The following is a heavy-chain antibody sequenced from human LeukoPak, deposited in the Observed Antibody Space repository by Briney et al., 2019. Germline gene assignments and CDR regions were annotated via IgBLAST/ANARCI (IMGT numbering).Heavy chain of an antibody. Sequence: SETLSLTCTVSGGSISSSSYYWGWIRQPPGKGLEWIGSIYYDGRTYYNPSLKSRVTMSVDTSKNQFSLKLSSVTAADTAVYYCARHRGSSSEFDPWGLGTLVTISS. CDR2: IYYDGRT. D-gene: IGHD6-6*01. CDR3: ARHRGSSSEFDP. J-gene: IGHJ5*02. V-gene: IGHV4-39*01. CDR1: GGSISSSSYY.